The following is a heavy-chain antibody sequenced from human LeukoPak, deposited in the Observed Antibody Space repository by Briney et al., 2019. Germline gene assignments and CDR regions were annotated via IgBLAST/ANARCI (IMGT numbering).Heavy chain of an antibody. Sequence: SETLSLTCTVSGGSISSGDYYWSWIRQPPGKGLEWIGYIYYSGSTNYNPSLKSRVTISVDTSKNQFSLKLSSVTAADTAVYYCARLGYDSSGYSSWGQGTLVTVSS. CDR2: IYYSGST. D-gene: IGHD3-22*01. V-gene: IGHV4-30-4*01. CDR1: GGSISSGDYY. CDR3: ARLGYDSSGYSS. J-gene: IGHJ5*02.